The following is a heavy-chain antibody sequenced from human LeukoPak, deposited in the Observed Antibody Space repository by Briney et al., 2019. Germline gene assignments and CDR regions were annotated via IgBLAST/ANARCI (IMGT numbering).Heavy chain of an antibody. CDR3: AELGITMIGGV. CDR2: ISSSGSTI. J-gene: IGHJ6*04. D-gene: IGHD3-10*02. CDR1: GLTFSNSA. Sequence: GGSLRLSCVASGLTFSNSAMNWVRQAPGKGLEWVSYISSSGSTIYYADSVKGRFTISRDNAKNSLYLQMNSLRAEDTAVYYCAELGITMIGGVWGKGTTVTISS. V-gene: IGHV3-48*03.